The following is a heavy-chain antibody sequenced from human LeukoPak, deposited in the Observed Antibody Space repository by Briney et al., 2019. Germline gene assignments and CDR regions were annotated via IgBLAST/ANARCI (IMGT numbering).Heavy chain of an antibody. CDR3: ATDTYSSGWFDY. D-gene: IGHD6-19*01. CDR1: GYTFSSYW. J-gene: IGHJ4*02. CDR2: ISSSSSYI. Sequence: GGSLRLSCAASGYTFSSYWMHWVRQAPGKGLVWVSSISSSSSYIYYADSVKGRFTISRDNAKNSLYLQMNSLRAEDTAVYYCATDTYSSGWFDYWGQGTLVTVSS. V-gene: IGHV3-21*01.